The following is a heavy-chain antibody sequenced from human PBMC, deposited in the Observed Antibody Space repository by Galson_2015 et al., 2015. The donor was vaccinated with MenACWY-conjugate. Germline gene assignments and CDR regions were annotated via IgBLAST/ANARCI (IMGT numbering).Heavy chain of an antibody. V-gene: IGHV1-18*01. CDR2: ISAYNGNT. CDR1: GYTFTSYG. CDR3: VRGAVAVAGTDYYYGMDV. J-gene: IGHJ6*02. Sequence: SVKVSCKASGYTFTSYGISWVRQAPGQGLEWMGWISAYNGNTNYAQKLQGRVTMTTDTSTSTAYMELRSLRSDDTAVYYCVRGAVAVAGTDYYYGMDVWGQGTTVTVSS. D-gene: IGHD6-19*01.